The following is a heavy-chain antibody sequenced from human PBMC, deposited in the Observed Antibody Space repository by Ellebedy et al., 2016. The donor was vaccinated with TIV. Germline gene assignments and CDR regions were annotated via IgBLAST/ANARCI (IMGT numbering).Heavy chain of an antibody. D-gene: IGHD2-2*01. Sequence: GESLKISCAASGFTVSSNYMSWVRQAPGKGLDWVSVIYSGGSTYYADSVKGRFTISRDNSKNTLYLQMNSLRAEDTAVYYCVRSMKYQLLGYLGYYYGMDVWGQGTTVTVSS. V-gene: IGHV3-53*01. CDR2: IYSGGST. CDR3: VRSMKYQLLGYLGYYYGMDV. CDR1: GFTVSSNY. J-gene: IGHJ6*02.